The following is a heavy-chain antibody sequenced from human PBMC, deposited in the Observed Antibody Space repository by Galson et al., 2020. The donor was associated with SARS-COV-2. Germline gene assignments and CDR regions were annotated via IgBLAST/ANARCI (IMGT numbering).Heavy chain of an antibody. CDR3: GRDWGSRDWYDWSEP. CDR2: TSYGGIT. CDR1: GFTPSAFA. D-gene: IGHD6-19*01. J-gene: IGHJ5*02. Sequence: GGPLRLPCEASGFTPSAFAMTWVPQSPGKGLEWVAITSYGGITKSADSVNGRFTISRDNLKNTLYLGMNSLRIEDTGVYYGGRDWGSRDWYDWSEPWGQGTLGSVAS. V-gene: IGHV3-30*03.